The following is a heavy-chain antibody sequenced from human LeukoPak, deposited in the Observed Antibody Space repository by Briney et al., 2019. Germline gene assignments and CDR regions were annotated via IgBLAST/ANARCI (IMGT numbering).Heavy chain of an antibody. CDR3: ASLYYYGSGSYQDY. CDR1: GYTFTGYY. V-gene: IGHV1-2*06. D-gene: IGHD3-10*01. J-gene: IGHJ4*02. Sequence: ASVKVSCKASGYTFTGYYMHWVRQAPGQGLEWMGRINPNSGGTNYAQKFQGKVTMTRDTSISTAYMELSRLRSDDTAVYYCASLYYYGSGSYQDYWVQGTLVTVSS. CDR2: INPNSGGT.